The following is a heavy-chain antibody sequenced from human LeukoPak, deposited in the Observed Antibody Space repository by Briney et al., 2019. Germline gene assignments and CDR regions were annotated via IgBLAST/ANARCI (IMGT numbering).Heavy chain of an antibody. CDR2: IKQDGSEK. CDR3: ARARDYGDYVNWFDP. V-gene: IGHV3-7*02. CDR1: GFTFSSYW. D-gene: IGHD4-17*01. J-gene: IGHJ5*02. Sequence: GGSLRLSCAASGFTFSSYWMSWVRQAPGKGLEWVANIKQDGSEKYYVDSVKGRFTISRDNAKNTLYLQMSSLRAEDTAVYYCARARDYGDYVNWFDPWGQGTLVTVSS.